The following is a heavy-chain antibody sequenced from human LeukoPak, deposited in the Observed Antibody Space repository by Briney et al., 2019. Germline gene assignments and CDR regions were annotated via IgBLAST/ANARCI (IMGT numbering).Heavy chain of an antibody. CDR1: GFTFSSYW. CDR3: ARVGASIFANYWYFDL. CDR2: IKKDGSEK. Sequence: GGSLRLSCAASGFTFSSYWMSWVRQAPGKGLEWVANIKKDGSEKYYVDSVKGRFTISRDNAKNSLYLQMNSLRAEETAFYYSARVGASIFANYWYFDLWGRGTLVTVSS. V-gene: IGHV3-7*01. J-gene: IGHJ2*01. D-gene: IGHD3-3*01.